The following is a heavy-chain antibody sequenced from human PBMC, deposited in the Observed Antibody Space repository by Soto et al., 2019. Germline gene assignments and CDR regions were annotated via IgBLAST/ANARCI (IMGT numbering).Heavy chain of an antibody. D-gene: IGHD2-2*01. CDR2: IGTSAST. CDR1: GFTFSSYS. CDR3: ADLSRYCTSSNCD. Sequence: DVRLLESGGGLVQPGGSLRLSCAASGFTFSSYSMSWVRQAPGKGLEWVSTIGTSASTYYGDSVRGRFTISRDNSRNTLHLQMNSLRAEDTAVHYCADLSRYCTSSNCDWGQGTLVTVSS. J-gene: IGHJ4*02. V-gene: IGHV3-23*01.